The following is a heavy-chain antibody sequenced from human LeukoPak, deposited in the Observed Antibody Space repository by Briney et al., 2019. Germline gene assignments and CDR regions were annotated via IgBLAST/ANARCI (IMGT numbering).Heavy chain of an antibody. CDR1: GFTFSSYG. CDR3: AREEGDPSSGWYQNWFDP. CDR2: IWYDGSNK. D-gene: IGHD6-19*01. V-gene: IGHV3-33*01. J-gene: IGHJ5*02. Sequence: GRSLRLSCAASGFTFSSYGMHWVRQAPGKGLEWVAAIWYDGSNKYYADSVKGRFTISRDNSKNTLYLQMNSLRAEDTAVYYCAREEGDPSSGWYQNWFDPWGQGTLVTVSS.